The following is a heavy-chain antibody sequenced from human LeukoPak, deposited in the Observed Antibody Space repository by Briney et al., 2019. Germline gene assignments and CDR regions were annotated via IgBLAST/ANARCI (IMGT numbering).Heavy chain of an antibody. CDR2: INPNSGGT. J-gene: IGHJ6*02. V-gene: IGHV1-2*02. D-gene: IGHD3-9*01. CDR1: GYTFTGYY. Sequence: ASVKVSCKASGYTFTGYYMHWVRQAPGQGLEWMGWINPNSGGTNYAQKFQGRATMTRDTSISTAYMELGRLRSDDTAVYYCARERDYDILTGYYYYYYGMDVWGQGTTVTVSS. CDR3: ARERDYDILTGYYYYYYGMDV.